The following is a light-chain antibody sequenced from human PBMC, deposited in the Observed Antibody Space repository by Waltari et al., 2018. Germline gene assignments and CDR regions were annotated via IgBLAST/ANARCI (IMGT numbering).Light chain of an antibody. V-gene: IGKV4-1*01. CDR2: WAS. Sequence: DIVMTQAPDSLAMSLRESVTINCKFSQTLLYNSSDKNYLARVQQKPDKPPKLLFDWASTRHSGVPGRFSGSGCATDFTFTIGGLQAEDVAVYCCQQYYSRRTFGQGTRVEI. J-gene: IGKJ1*01. CDR3: QQYYSRRT. CDR1: QTLLYNSSDKNY.